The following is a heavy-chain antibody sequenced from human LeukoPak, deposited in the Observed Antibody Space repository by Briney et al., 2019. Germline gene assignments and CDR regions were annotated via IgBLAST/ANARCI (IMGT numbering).Heavy chain of an antibody. CDR1: GYTFTSYG. CDR2: ISGYNGNT. Sequence: GASVKVSCKASGYTFTSYGISWVRQAPGQGLEWMGWISGYNGNTKSAQKVQGRVTVTTDTSTSTAYMELRSLRSDDTAVYYCARDSVDTPMVTTYWGQGTLVTVSS. V-gene: IGHV1-18*01. J-gene: IGHJ4*02. D-gene: IGHD5-18*01. CDR3: ARDSVDTPMVTTY.